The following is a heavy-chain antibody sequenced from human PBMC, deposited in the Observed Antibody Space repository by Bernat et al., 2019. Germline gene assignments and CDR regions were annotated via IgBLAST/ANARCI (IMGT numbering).Heavy chain of an antibody. CDR1: GFTFSSYN. Sequence: QVHLMESGGGVVQPGRSLRLSCAASGFTFSSYNMHWVRQAPGKGLEWVAIIWYDGSNKFYADSVKGRFTISRDNSKNTLYLQMNNLGAEDTAVYYCARDLVGGSFDYWGQETLVTVFS. D-gene: IGHD1-26*01. CDR2: IWYDGSNK. V-gene: IGHV3-33*01. J-gene: IGHJ4*02. CDR3: ARDLVGGSFDY.